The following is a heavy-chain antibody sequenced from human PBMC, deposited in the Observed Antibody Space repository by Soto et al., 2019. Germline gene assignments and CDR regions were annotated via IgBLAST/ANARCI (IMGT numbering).Heavy chain of an antibody. CDR2: IIPIFGTA. CDR1: GGTFSSYA. J-gene: IGHJ4*02. Sequence: SVKVSCKASGGTFSSYAISWVRQAPGQGLERMGGIIPIFGTANYAQKFQGRVTITADKSTSTAYMELSSLRSEDTAVYYCARMGIAARLAYSDYWGQGTRVTSPQ. CDR3: ARMGIAARLAYSDY. D-gene: IGHD6-6*01. V-gene: IGHV1-69*06.